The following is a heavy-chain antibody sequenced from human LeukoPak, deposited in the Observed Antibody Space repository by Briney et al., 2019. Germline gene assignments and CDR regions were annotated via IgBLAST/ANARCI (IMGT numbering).Heavy chain of an antibody. CDR3: ASRYSGSYNSRGDAFDI. CDR2: IYTSGST. V-gene: IGHV4-4*07. CDR1: GGSISSYY. D-gene: IGHD1-26*01. J-gene: IGHJ3*02. Sequence: SETLSLTCTVSGGSISSYYWSWIRQPAGKGLEWIGRIYTSGSTNYNPSLKSRVTMSVDTSKNQFSLKLSSVTAADTAVYYCASRYSGSYNSRGDAFDIWGQGTMVTVSS.